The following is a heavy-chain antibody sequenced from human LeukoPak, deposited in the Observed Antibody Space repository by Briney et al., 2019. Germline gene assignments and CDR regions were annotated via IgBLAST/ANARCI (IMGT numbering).Heavy chain of an antibody. CDR3: ARHGAVAGTWVPRTRGIDI. V-gene: IGHV4-34*01. Sequence: SETLSLTCAVYGGSFSGYYWSWIRQPPGKGLEWIGEINHSGSTNYNPSLKSRVTISVDTSKNQFSLKLSSVTAADTAVYYCARHGAVAGTWVPRTRGIDIWGQGTMVTVSS. J-gene: IGHJ3*02. CDR1: GGSFSGYY. D-gene: IGHD6-19*01. CDR2: INHSGST.